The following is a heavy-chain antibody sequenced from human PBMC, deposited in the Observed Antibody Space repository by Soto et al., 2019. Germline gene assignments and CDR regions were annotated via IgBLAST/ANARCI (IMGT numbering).Heavy chain of an antibody. J-gene: IGHJ4*02. Sequence: SEALSLTCSVSGGSVTNSSYYWGWSRQSPGKGLEWIGSVYYRGRSYSKSSVKSRVTISVDTSKNRFSLSLNSVTASDTAVYFCVSQRTTVPTQAYFDYWGPGALVTVSS. CDR2: VYYRGRS. V-gene: IGHV4-39*01. D-gene: IGHD4-17*01. CDR3: VSQRTTVPTQAYFDY. CDR1: GGSVTNSSYY.